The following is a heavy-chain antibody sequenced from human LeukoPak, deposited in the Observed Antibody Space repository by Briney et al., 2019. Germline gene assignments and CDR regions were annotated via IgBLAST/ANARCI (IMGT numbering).Heavy chain of an antibody. CDR2: FDPEDGET. CDR1: GYTLTELS. CDR3: ATSYGFGLPAMDV. J-gene: IGHJ6*04. Sequence: ASVKVSCKVSGYTLTELSMHWVRQAPGKGLEWMGGFDPEDGETIYAQKFQGRVTMTQDTSTNTAYMELSSLRSEDTAVYYCATSYGFGLPAMDVWGKGTTVTVSS. V-gene: IGHV1-24*01. D-gene: IGHD3/OR15-3a*01.